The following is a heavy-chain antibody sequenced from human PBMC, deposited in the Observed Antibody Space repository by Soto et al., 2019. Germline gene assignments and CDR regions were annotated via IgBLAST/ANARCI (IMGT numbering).Heavy chain of an antibody. CDR1: GGSFSSYY. V-gene: IGHV4-34*01. Sequence: SETLSLTCAIYGGSFSSYYRSWIRQSPGKGQEWIGEIDHSGSTNYNPSLKSRVNISIDTSKNQFSLRVNSVTAADTAVYYCARGRRQQLVRSAASDRFDPWGQGTQVTVSS. CDR3: ARGRRQQLVRSAASDRFDP. D-gene: IGHD6-6*01. J-gene: IGHJ5*02. CDR2: IDHSGST.